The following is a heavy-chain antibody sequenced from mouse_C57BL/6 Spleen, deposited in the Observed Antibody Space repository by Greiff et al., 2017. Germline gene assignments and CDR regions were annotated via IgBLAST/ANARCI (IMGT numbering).Heavy chain of an antibody. J-gene: IGHJ2*01. CDR3: AREENDYDGFDY. CDR1: GYTFTSYW. D-gene: IGHD2-4*01. CDR2: IHPNSGST. Sequence: QVQLKQPGAELVKPGASVKLSCKASGYTFTSYWMHWVKQRPGQGLEWIGMIHPNSGSTNYNEKFKSKATLTVDKSSSTAYMQLSSLTSEDSAVYYCAREENDYDGFDYWGQGTTLTVSS. V-gene: IGHV1-64*01.